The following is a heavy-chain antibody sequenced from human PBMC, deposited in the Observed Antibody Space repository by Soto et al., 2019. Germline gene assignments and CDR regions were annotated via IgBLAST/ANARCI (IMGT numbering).Heavy chain of an antibody. CDR3: ATSIAAAGFDY. V-gene: IGHV3-30*03. D-gene: IGHD6-13*01. Sequence: QVQLVESGGGVVQPGRSLRLSCAASGFTFSSYGMHWVRQAPGKGLEWVAVISYDGSNKYYADSVKGRFTISRDNSKNTLYLQMNSLRAADTAVYYCATSIAAAGFDYWGQGTLVTVSS. CDR1: GFTFSSYG. CDR2: ISYDGSNK. J-gene: IGHJ4*02.